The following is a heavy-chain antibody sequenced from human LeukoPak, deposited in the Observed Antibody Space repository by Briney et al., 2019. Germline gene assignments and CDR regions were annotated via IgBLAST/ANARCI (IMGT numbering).Heavy chain of an antibody. V-gene: IGHV5-51*01. Sequence: GESLNISCKGSGYIFTSYWLGWVRHIPGKGLERMGIIYPGDSDTRYSPSFQGQVTISADKSISNAYLQWSSLKASDTAMYYCARLGGITMVRGVIHDGMDVWGQGTTVTVSS. CDR2: IYPGDSDT. D-gene: IGHD3-10*01. CDR3: ARLGGITMVRGVIHDGMDV. CDR1: GYIFTSYW. J-gene: IGHJ6*02.